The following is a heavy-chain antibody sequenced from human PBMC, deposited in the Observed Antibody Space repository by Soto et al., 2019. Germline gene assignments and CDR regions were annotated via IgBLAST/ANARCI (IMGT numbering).Heavy chain of an antibody. CDR3: ARDYGGNSDRVRARYYYYYYGMDV. CDR1: GFTFDGYA. V-gene: IGHV3-9*01. D-gene: IGHD3-10*01. J-gene: IGHJ6*02. Sequence: EVQLVESGGGLAQPGRSLRLSCAASGFTFDGYAMHWVRQAPGKGLEWVSGINSDGSSTSYADSVKGRFTISRDNAKNTLYLQMNSLRAEDTAVYYCARDYGGNSDRVRARYYYYYYGMDVWGQGTTVTVSS. CDR2: INSDGSST.